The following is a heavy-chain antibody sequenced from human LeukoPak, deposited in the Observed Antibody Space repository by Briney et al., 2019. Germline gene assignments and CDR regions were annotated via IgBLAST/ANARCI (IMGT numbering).Heavy chain of an antibody. V-gene: IGHV3-23*01. CDR3: AKDRDRYYDSSGYFVY. CDR2: ISGSGGST. D-gene: IGHD3-22*01. CDR1: GFTFSSNA. Sequence: GGSLRLSCAASGFTFSSNAMSWVRQAPGKGLEWVSAISGSGGSTYYADSVKGRFTISRDNSKNTLYLQMNSLRAEDTAVYYCAKDRDRYYDSSGYFVYWGEGTLVTVSS. J-gene: IGHJ4*02.